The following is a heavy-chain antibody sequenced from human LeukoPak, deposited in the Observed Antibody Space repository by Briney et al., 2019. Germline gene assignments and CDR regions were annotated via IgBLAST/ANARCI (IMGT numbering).Heavy chain of an antibody. CDR2: ISYDGRHK. D-gene: IGHD1-7*01. CDR1: GFPFISYW. CDR3: AKADDGNYPPHH. Sequence: PGGALRLSFAASGFPFISYWMSWGRQAPGKGLEWVALISYDGRHKYYADSVQGRFTISRDNSKNTLYLQMNSLRVEDTAVYYCAKADDGNYPPHHWGQGTLVTVSS. J-gene: IGHJ5*02. V-gene: IGHV3-30*18.